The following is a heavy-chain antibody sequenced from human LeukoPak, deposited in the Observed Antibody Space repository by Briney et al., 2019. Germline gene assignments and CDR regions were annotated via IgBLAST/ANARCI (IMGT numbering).Heavy chain of an antibody. CDR2: ISSSSSTI. V-gene: IGHV3-48*01. CDR3: AREISRGYCSGGSCYSDY. D-gene: IGHD2-15*01. Sequence: GSLRLSCAASGFTFSSYSMNWVRQAPGKGLEWVSYISSSSSTIYYADSVKGRFTISRDNAKNSLYLQMNSLRAEDTAVYYCAREISRGYCSGGSCYSDYWGQGTLVTVSS. CDR1: GFTFSSYS. J-gene: IGHJ4*02.